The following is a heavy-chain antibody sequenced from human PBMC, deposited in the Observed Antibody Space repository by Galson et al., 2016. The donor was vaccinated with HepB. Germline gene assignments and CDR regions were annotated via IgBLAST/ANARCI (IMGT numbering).Heavy chain of an antibody. CDR1: GGSMRGYY. CDR2: IYYSGAT. Sequence: SETLSLTCTVSGGSMRGYYWSWVRQSPGKGLEWIGYIYYSGATSYKPSLKSRISISQDTSKKQFSPRLTSVTPADTAIYYCARDNWGSLDYWGQGTLVTVSS. CDR3: ARDNWGSLDY. D-gene: IGHD7-27*01. V-gene: IGHV4-59*01. J-gene: IGHJ4*02.